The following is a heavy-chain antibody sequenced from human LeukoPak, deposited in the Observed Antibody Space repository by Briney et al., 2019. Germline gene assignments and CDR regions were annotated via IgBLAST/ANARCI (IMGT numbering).Heavy chain of an antibody. CDR2: ISGRDGST. Sequence: PGGSLRLSCAASGFTFSSYAMSWVRQAPGKGLEWVSGISGRDGSTYDADSVKGRFTISRDNSKNTLYLQMNSLRAEDTAVYYCARRWDGYNYGAFDIWGQGTMVTVSS. D-gene: IGHD5-24*01. CDR1: GFTFSSYA. CDR3: ARRWDGYNYGAFDI. J-gene: IGHJ3*02. V-gene: IGHV3-23*01.